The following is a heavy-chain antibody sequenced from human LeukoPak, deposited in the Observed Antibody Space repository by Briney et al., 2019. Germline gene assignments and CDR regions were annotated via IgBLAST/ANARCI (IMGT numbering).Heavy chain of an antibody. J-gene: IGHJ4*02. Sequence: GASVKVSCKVSGYTLTELSMYWVRQAPGKGLEWMGGFDPEDGETIYAQKFQGRVTMTEDTSTDTAYMELSSLRSEDTAVYYCATSPYSSSWYYFDYWGQGTLVTVSS. CDR3: ATSPYSSSWYYFDY. CDR1: GYTLTELS. D-gene: IGHD6-13*01. CDR2: FDPEDGET. V-gene: IGHV1-24*01.